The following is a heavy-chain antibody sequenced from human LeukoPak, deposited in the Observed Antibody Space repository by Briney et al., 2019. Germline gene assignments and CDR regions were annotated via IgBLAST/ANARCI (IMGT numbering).Heavy chain of an antibody. J-gene: IGHJ4*02. V-gene: IGHV4-59*02. Sequence: SETLSLTCAVSGGSVNDYYWSWIRQPPGKGLEWIGYIYHSGTTNFSPSLRSRVAVSVDTSENQFSLRLSSVTAADTAVYYCARDNRRGYDSSGYDYWGQGTLVTVSS. CDR3: ARDNRRGYDSSGYDY. D-gene: IGHD3-22*01. CDR2: IYHSGTT. CDR1: GGSVNDYY.